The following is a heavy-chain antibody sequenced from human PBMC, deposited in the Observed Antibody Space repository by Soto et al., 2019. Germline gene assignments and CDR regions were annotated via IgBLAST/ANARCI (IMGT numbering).Heavy chain of an antibody. V-gene: IGHV1-69*06. Sequence: SVKVSCKASGGTFSSYAISWVRQAPGQGLEWMGGIIPIFGTANYAQKFQGRVTITADKSTSTAYMELSSPRSEDTAVYYCATLGANVVVPYGMDVWGQGTTVTVSS. CDR3: ATLGANVVVPYGMDV. D-gene: IGHD2-2*01. J-gene: IGHJ6*02. CDR2: IIPIFGTA. CDR1: GGTFSSYA.